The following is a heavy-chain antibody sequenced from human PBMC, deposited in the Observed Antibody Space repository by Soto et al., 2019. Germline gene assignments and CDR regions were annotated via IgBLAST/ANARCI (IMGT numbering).Heavy chain of an antibody. CDR3: ARDQQQWMAPFDY. Sequence: SETLSVTCAFSGYSISIGYYWGWIRQPPGKGLEWIGSIYHSGSTYYNPSLKSRVTISVDTSKNQFSLKLSSVTAADTAVYYCARDQQQWMAPFDYWGQGTMVTVSS. CDR1: GYSISIGYY. D-gene: IGHD6-19*01. CDR2: IYHSGST. J-gene: IGHJ4*02. V-gene: IGHV4-38-2*02.